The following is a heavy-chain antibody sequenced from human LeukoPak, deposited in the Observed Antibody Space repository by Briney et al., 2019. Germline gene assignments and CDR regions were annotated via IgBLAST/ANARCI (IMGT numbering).Heavy chain of an antibody. J-gene: IGHJ4*02. V-gene: IGHV4-31*03. D-gene: IGHD5-24*01. Sequence: SETLSLTCTVSGGSISSGGYYWSWIRQHPGKGLEWIGYIYYSGSTYYNPSLKSRVTISVDRSKNQFSLKLSSVTAADTAVYYCARETPMAYFDYWGQGTLVTVSS. CDR1: GGSISSGGYY. CDR3: ARETPMAYFDY. CDR2: IYYSGST.